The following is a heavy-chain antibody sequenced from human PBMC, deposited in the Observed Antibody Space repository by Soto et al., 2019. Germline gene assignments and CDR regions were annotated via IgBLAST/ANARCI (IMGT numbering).Heavy chain of an antibody. CDR3: TRRYNWNDYYLDP. Sequence: LSLTCTVSGGSIRVQSYYWTWIRQTPGKRLEWVGSSYYSGTSYFNPALKGRVTISVDTSTNQFSLRLTSVTAADTAVYYCTRRYNWNDYYLDPWGQGTLVTVSS. V-gene: IGHV4-39*01. J-gene: IGHJ5*02. CDR1: GGSIRVQSYY. CDR2: SYYSGTS. D-gene: IGHD1-20*01.